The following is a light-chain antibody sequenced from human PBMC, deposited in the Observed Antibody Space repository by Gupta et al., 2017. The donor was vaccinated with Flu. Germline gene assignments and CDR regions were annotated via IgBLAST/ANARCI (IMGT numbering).Light chain of an antibody. V-gene: IGLV2-8*01. CDR3: SLYAGSNNLV. CDR2: GVS. J-gene: IGLJ3*02. Sequence: SSYVGVYNYASLYQQHPCNAPKLMFDGVSKRPSGVPGRFSGYKSSNTASLTVSGLQAEDEADYYCSLYAGSNNLVFGGGTKLTVL. CDR1: SSYVGVYNY.